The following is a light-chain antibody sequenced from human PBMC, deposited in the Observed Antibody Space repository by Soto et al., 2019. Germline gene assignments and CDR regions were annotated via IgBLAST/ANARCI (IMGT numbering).Light chain of an antibody. CDR2: AAS. CDR1: QSVTSDY. V-gene: IGKV3-15*01. J-gene: IGKJ1*01. CDR3: QQYNIWPLWT. Sequence: EVVVTQSPGTLSLSPGERATLSCRASQSVTSDYLAWYQQKPGQPPRLLIYAASTRATDVPARFSGGGSETEFTLTISSLQSEDFAVYFCQQYNIWPLWTFGQGTKVDIK.